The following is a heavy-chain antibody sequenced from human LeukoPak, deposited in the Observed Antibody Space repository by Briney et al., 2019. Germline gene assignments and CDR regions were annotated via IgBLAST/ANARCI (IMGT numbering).Heavy chain of an antibody. V-gene: IGHV3-23*01. D-gene: IGHD2-8*01. CDR2: ISGSGGST. Sequence: GGSLRLSCAASGFTFSSYAMSWVRQAPGKGLEWVSAISGSGGSTYYADSVKGRFTISRDNSKNTLYLQMNSLRAEDTAVYYCAKLNPAGYCTNGVCSSNFDYWGQGTLVTVSS. CDR3: AKLNPAGYCTNGVCSSNFDY. CDR1: GFTFSSYA. J-gene: IGHJ4*02.